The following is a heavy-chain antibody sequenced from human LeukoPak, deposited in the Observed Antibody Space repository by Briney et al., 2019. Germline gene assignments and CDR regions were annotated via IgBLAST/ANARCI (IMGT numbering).Heavy chain of an antibody. CDR1: GYTFTSFD. CDR2: MNPNSGNT. Sequence: GASVKVSCKASGYTFTSFDMNWVRQAPGQGLEWMGWMNPNSGNTGYAQKFQGRVTMTRNTSISTAYMELSSLRSEDTAVYYCARGLRYCSGGRCYFSPPYYYYMDVWGKGTTVTISS. V-gene: IGHV1-8*01. CDR3: ARGLRYCSGGRCYFSPPYYYYMDV. D-gene: IGHD2-15*01. J-gene: IGHJ6*03.